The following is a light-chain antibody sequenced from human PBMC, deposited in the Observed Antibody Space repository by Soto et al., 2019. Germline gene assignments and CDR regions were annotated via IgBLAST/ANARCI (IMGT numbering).Light chain of an antibody. J-gene: IGKJ4*01. Sequence: DIQMTQSPSSLSASVGGRVTITCRASQDINNFLAWFPQKPGKAPKPLIYSASSLQDGVPSRFSGSGSGTHFTLTISSLQPEDFATYFCLQYDRFPATFGGGTRVDIE. V-gene: IGKV1-16*01. CDR3: LQYDRFPAT. CDR2: SAS. CDR1: QDINNF.